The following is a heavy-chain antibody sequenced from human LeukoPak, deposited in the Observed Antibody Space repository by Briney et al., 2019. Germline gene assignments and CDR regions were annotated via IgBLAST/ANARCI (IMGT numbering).Heavy chain of an antibody. CDR3: ARHPLYDILTGPFDY. CDR2: IYPGDSDT. V-gene: IGHV5-51*01. D-gene: IGHD3-9*01. CDR1: GYSSTSYW. Sequence: LGESLKISCKGSGYSSTSYWIGWVRQMPGKGLEWMGIIYPGDSDTRYRPSFQGQVTISADKSISTAYLQWSSLKASDTAMYYCARHPLYDILTGPFDYWGQGTLVTVSS. J-gene: IGHJ4*02.